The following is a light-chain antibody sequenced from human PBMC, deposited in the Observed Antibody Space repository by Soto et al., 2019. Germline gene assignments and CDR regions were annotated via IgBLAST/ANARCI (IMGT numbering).Light chain of an antibody. CDR1: QDISNY. CDR3: QQYNSYWT. V-gene: IGKV1-17*03. CDR2: DAS. Sequence: DIQMTQSPSAMSASVGDRVTITFRASQDISNYLTWFQQKPGKPPKLLIYDASYLETGVPSRFSGSGSGTEFTLTISSLQPDDFATYYCQQYNSYWTFGQGTKVDIK. J-gene: IGKJ1*01.